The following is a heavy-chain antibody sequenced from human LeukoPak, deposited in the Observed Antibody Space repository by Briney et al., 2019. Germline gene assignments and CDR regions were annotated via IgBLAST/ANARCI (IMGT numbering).Heavy chain of an antibody. CDR3: AREGYCTDTNWYTNVGNFDY. V-gene: IGHV1-18*04. D-gene: IGHD2-8*02. J-gene: IGHJ4*02. CDR2: ISVYYGNT. CDR1: GYMFISYD. Sequence: GASVKVSCKTSGYMFISYDISWVRQAPGQGLEWMGWISVYYGNTIYGQNFQDRITMTADTSTSTVYLEMRSLGSDDTAVYYCAREGYCTDTNWYTNVGNFDYWGQGTLVTVSS.